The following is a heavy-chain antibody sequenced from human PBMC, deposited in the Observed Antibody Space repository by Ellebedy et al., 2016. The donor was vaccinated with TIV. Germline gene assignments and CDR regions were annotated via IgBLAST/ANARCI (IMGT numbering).Heavy chain of an antibody. CDR2: ISSSGSTI. D-gene: IGHD3-10*01. CDR1: GFTFSSYE. Sequence: PGGSLRLSCAASGFTFSSYEMNWVRQAPGKGLEWVSYISSSGSTIYYADSVKGRFTISRDNAKNSLYLQMNSLRAEDTAVYYCAREIGYYYGSGAPDVWGQGTTVTVSS. CDR3: AREIGYYYGSGAPDV. V-gene: IGHV3-48*03. J-gene: IGHJ6*02.